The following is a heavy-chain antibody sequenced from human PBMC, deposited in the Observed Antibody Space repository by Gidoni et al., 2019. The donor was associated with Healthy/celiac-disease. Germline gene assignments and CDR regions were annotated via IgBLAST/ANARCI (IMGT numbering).Heavy chain of an antibody. CDR2: IYYSGST. Sequence: QLQLQESGPGLVKPSETLSLTCTVPGGSISSSSYYWGWIRQPPGKGLEWIGSIYYSGSTYYNPSLKSRVTISVDTSKNQFSLKLSSVTAADTAVYYCARYSKTRPHDYWGQGTLVTVSS. D-gene: IGHD1-7*01. J-gene: IGHJ4*02. V-gene: IGHV4-39*01. CDR1: GGSISSSSYY. CDR3: ARYSKTRPHDY.